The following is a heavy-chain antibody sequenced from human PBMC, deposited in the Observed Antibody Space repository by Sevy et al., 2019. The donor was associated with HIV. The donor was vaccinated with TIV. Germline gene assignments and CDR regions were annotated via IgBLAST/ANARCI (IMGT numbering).Heavy chain of an antibody. CDR3: ARGPPDGSYDYFDY. Sequence: GGSLRLSCAASGFTFITYNMNWVRQAPGKGLEWVSSISGSSNYIYYAESLKGRLIVSRNNAKDNLYLQMNSLRADDTDLYYCARGPPDGSYDYFDYWGQGTLVTVSS. V-gene: IGHV3-21*06. J-gene: IGHJ4*02. CDR1: GFTFITYN. D-gene: IGHD1-26*01. CDR2: ISGSSNYI.